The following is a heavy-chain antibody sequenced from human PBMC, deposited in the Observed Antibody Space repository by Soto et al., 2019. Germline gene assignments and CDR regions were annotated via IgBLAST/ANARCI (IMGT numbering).Heavy chain of an antibody. V-gene: IGHV1-2*04. D-gene: IGHD2-8*01. Sequence: AASVKVSCKASGYTFTGYYMHWVRQAPGQGLEWMGWINPNSGGTNYAQKFQGWVTMTRDTSISTAYMELSRLRSDDTAVYYCARVEGYCTNGVCYTGYYGMDVWGQGTTVTVSS. CDR1: GYTFTGYY. CDR3: ARVEGYCTNGVCYTGYYGMDV. J-gene: IGHJ6*02. CDR2: INPNSGGT.